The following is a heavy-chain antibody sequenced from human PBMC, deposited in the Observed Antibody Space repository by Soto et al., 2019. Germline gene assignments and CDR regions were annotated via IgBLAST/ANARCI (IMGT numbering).Heavy chain of an antibody. Sequence: PGGSLRLSCAASGFPFSSYAMHWVRQAPGKGLEWVAVISYDGSNKYYADSVKGRFTISRDNSKNTLYLQMNSLRADDTAVYYCARGAYYYDSRGYLKWGQGTLVTVSS. CDR3: ARGAYYYDSRGYLK. D-gene: IGHD3-22*01. CDR1: GFPFSSYA. J-gene: IGHJ4*02. V-gene: IGHV3-30-3*01. CDR2: ISYDGSNK.